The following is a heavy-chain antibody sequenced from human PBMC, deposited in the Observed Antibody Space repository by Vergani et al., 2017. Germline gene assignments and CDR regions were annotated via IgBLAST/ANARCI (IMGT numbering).Heavy chain of an antibody. CDR1: GSTFTSYY. V-gene: IGHV1-46*01. D-gene: IGHD6-13*01. CDR2: INPSGGST. Sequence: QVQLVQSGAVVKKPGASVKVSCKASGSTFTSYYLHWVRPAPGQGLEWMGIINPSGGSTSYAQKFQGRVTMTRDTSTSPVYMELSSLRSEDPAVYYWAIERDSSSWYDWGQGTLVTVSS. J-gene: IGHJ4*02. CDR3: AIERDSSSWYD.